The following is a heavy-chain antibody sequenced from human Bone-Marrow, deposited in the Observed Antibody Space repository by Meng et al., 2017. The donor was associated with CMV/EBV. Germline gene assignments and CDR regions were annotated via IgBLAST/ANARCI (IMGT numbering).Heavy chain of an antibody. Sequence: GESLKISCAASGFTFSSYTMQWVRQSPGKGLEWVASLSSDGGTTHYADSVKGRFTISRDNSKNTLYLQMNSLRAEDTAVYYCARASTTEEYFQHWGQGTLVTVSS. CDR1: GFTFSSYT. V-gene: IGHV3-30-3*01. D-gene: IGHD1-1*01. J-gene: IGHJ1*01. CDR2: LSSDGGTT. CDR3: ARASTTEEYFQH.